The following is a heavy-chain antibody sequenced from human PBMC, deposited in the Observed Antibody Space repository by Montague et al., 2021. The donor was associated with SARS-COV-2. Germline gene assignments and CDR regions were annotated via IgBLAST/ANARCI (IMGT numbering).Heavy chain of an antibody. CDR1: GFTFSSYA. V-gene: IGHV3-23*01. J-gene: IGHJ5*02. CDR3: ARNPPDFGDYEFDP. D-gene: IGHD4-17*01. CDR2: ISGSGGTA. Sequence: RLSWSASGFTFSSYAMSWVRQAPGKGLQWVSGISGSGGTAYYADSLKGRFTISRDNSENTVYLQMNSLRAEDTAVYFCARNPPDFGDYEFDPWGQGTLVTVSS.